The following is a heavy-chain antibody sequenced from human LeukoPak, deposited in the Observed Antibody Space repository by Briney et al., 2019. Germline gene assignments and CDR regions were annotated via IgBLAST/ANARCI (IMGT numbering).Heavy chain of an antibody. CDR2: IFYSGST. CDR3: AREIPEEGDAFDI. Sequence: SETLSLTCTVSGGSISTSNYYWGWIRQPPGKGLEWIGNIFYSGSTYYSPSLRSRVTISLDTSRNQFSLKLNSVTAADTAVYYCAREIPEEGDAFDIWGQGTMVTVSS. J-gene: IGHJ3*02. V-gene: IGHV4-39*07. CDR1: GGSISTSNYY.